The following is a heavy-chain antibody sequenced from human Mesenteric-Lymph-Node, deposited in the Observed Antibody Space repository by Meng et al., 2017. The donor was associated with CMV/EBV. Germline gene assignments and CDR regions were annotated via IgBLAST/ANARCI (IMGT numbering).Heavy chain of an antibody. J-gene: IGHJ4*02. CDR1: GFTFSSYA. D-gene: IGHD3-22*01. V-gene: IGHV3-23*01. CDR3: AKGSYYYDSSGHPPFDY. CDR2: ISGSGGST. Sequence: GALKISCAASGFTFSSYAMSWVRQAPGKGLEWVSAISGSGGSTYYADSVKGRLTISRDNSKNTLYLQMNSLRAEDTAVYYCAKGSYYYDSSGHPPFDYWGQGTLVTVSS.